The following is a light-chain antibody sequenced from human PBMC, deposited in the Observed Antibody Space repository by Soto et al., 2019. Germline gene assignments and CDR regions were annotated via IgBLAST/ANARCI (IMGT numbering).Light chain of an antibody. CDR2: AAS. CDR1: QSVTVNS. Sequence: EILLTQSPSTLSLSPGEGVTLSCRASQSVTVNSLAWYQQKPGQAPRLLIYAASTRAAAVPDRFTGSGSGTDFALTISRLEPEDFAVFYCQHYGSSPLTFGGGTKVEIK. CDR3: QHYGSSPLT. V-gene: IGKV3-20*01. J-gene: IGKJ4*01.